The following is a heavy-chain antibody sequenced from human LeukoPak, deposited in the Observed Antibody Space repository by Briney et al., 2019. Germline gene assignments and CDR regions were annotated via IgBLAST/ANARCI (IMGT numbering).Heavy chain of an antibody. CDR1: GGSISGYY. V-gene: IGHV4-59*01. J-gene: IGHJ5*02. CDR2: IYYSGST. D-gene: IGHD5-18*01. Sequence: SETLSLTCTVSGGSISGYYWSRIRQPPGKGLEWIGYIYYSGSTNYNPSLKSRVTISVDTSKNQFSLKLSSVTAADTAVYYCARGAAMRGSRFDPWGQGTLVTVSS. CDR3: ARGAAMRGSRFDP.